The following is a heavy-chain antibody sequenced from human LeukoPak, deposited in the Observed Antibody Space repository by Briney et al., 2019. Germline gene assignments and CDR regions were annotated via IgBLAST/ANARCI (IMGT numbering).Heavy chain of an antibody. CDR3: ARHIIYSGNYFDY. Sequence: SETLSLTCTVSGGSISSSSYYWGWIRQPPGKGLEWIGSIYYSGSTYYNPSLKSRVTISVDTSKNQFSLELSSVTAADTAVYYCARHIIYSGNYFDYWGQGTLVTVSS. D-gene: IGHD1-26*01. V-gene: IGHV4-39*01. CDR2: IYYSGST. CDR1: GGSISSSSYY. J-gene: IGHJ4*02.